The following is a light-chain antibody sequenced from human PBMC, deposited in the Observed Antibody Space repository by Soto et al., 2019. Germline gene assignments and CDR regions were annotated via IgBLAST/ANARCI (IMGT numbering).Light chain of an antibody. V-gene: IGKV1-39*01. Sequence: IQMTQSPSSLSASVGDRVTITFRASQGIRNDLGWYQQKPGKAPRLLIYEATNLQSGVPSRFSGSGSGTDFALTISSLQPEDFATYHCQQTYSSPQTFGQGTKVDI. J-gene: IGKJ1*01. CDR3: QQTYSSPQT. CDR2: EAT. CDR1: QGIRND.